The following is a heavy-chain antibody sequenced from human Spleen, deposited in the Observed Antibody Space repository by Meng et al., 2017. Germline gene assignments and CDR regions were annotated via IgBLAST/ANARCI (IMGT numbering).Heavy chain of an antibody. V-gene: IGHV3-74*01. D-gene: IGHD3-10*01. Sequence: GESLKISCAASGFTFSSYNMHWVRQTPGEGLVWVSRINSDGGSTRYADSVKGRFSISRDNAKNTLYLQMNSLRVEDTAVYYCAREGAGETPFDYWGQGTLVTVSS. J-gene: IGHJ4*02. CDR1: GFTFSSYN. CDR2: INSDGGST. CDR3: AREGAGETPFDY.